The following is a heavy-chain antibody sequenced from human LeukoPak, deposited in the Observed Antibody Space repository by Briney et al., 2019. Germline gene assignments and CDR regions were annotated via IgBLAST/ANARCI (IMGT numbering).Heavy chain of an antibody. CDR2: VNEDGSQK. J-gene: IGHJ4*02. V-gene: IGHV3-7*01. Sequence: PGGSLRLSCPASGFTFSRYWISWVRQAAGKGLEWVASVNEDGSQKNYMDSVKGRFTISRDNAKKSLVLEMNSLRVEDTAVYYCAREAYWGPGILVTVSS. CDR3: AREAY. CDR1: GFTFSRYW.